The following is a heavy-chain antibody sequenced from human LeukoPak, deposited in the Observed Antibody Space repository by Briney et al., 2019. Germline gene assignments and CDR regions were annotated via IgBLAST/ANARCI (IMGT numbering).Heavy chain of an antibody. D-gene: IGHD6-13*01. Sequence: SQTLSLTCTVSGGSISSGGYYWSWIRQHPGKGLEWIGSIYHSGSTYYNPSLKSRVTISVDTSKNQFSLKLSSVTAADTAVYYCARGLAAAGIVFDYWGQGTLVTVSS. J-gene: IGHJ4*02. CDR1: GGSISSGGYY. CDR2: IYHSGST. V-gene: IGHV4-39*07. CDR3: ARGLAAAGIVFDY.